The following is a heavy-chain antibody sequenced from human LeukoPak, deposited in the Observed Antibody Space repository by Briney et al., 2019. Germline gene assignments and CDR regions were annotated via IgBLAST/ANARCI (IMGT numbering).Heavy chain of an antibody. CDR1: GDSISNYH. CDR3: ARVGRGDHTWGSYYFDH. Sequence: PSETLSLTCTVSGDSISNYHWSWIRQPPGKGLEWIGYISYSGSTNYNPSLKSRVTISVDTSKNQFSLKLSSVTAADTAVYYCARVGRGDHTWGSYYFDHWGQGTLVTVSS. J-gene: IGHJ4*02. V-gene: IGHV4-59*01. CDR2: ISYSGST. D-gene: IGHD3-16*01.